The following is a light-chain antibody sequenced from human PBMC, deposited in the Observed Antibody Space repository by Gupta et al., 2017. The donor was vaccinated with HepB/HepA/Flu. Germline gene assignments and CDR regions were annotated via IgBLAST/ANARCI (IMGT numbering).Light chain of an antibody. J-gene: IGKJ4*01. CDR1: QSVSRN. CDR2: GAS. V-gene: IGKV3-15*01. CDR3: QHDNNWPLT. Sequence: EIVMTQSPATLSVSPGERATLSCRASQSVSRNLAWYQQKPGQAPRLLIYGASTRATGMPDSFSGSGSGTEFTLTISSLQSEDSAVYYCQHDNNWPLTFGGGTKVEIK.